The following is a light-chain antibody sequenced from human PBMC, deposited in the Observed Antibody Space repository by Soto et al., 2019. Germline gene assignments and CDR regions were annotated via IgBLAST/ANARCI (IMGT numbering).Light chain of an antibody. CDR1: QTITGTY. J-gene: IGKJ1*01. V-gene: IGKV3-15*01. CDR3: QQYNNWLTWT. Sequence: EVVLTQFPGTLSLSPGERATLSCRASQTITGTYLAWYQQKPGQAPRLLIYGASTRATGIPARFSGSGSGTEFTLTISSLQSEDFAVYYCQQYNNWLTWTFGQGTKVDIK. CDR2: GAS.